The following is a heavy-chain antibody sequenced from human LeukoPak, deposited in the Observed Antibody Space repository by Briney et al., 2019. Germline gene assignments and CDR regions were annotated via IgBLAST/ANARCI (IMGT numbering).Heavy chain of an antibody. J-gene: IGHJ4*02. D-gene: IGHD6-19*01. CDR3: AHSSGWLFDY. V-gene: IGHV3-33*01. CDR2: IWYDGSNK. CDR1: GFTFSSYG. Sequence: PGRSLRLSCAASGFTFSSYGMHWVRQAPGKGLEWVAVIWYDGSNKYYADSVKGRFTISRDNSKNTLYLQMNSLRAEDTAVYYCAHSSGWLFDYWGQGTLVTVSS.